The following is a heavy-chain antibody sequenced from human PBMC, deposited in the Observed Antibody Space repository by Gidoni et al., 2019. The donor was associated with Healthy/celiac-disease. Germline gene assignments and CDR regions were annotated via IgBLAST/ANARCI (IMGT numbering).Heavy chain of an antibody. CDR2: IQHSGST. CDR3: ARGSDGSGNNWFDP. D-gene: IGHD3-10*01. V-gene: IGHV4-30-2*01. Sequence: QLQLQDSVSGLVKSSQTLSLTFAVSGCSISRAGYSWSWIRQPPGKGREWIGYIQHSGSTYYNPSLKSRVTISVERSKNQFSLKLSSVTAADTAVYYCARGSDGSGNNWFDPWGQGTLVTVSS. CDR1: GCSISRAGYS. J-gene: IGHJ5*02.